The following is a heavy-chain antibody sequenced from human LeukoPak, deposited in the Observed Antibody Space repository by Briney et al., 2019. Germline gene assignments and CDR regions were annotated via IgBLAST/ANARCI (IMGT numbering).Heavy chain of an antibody. D-gene: IGHD1-1*01. Sequence: PSETLSLTCTVSGGSISSYYWSWIRQPPGKGLEWIGYIYYSGSTNYNPSLKSRVTISVDTSKNQFSLKLSSVTAADTALYYCARATAGTTLFEGIDYWGQGTLVTVSS. CDR2: IYYSGST. CDR1: GGSISSYY. CDR3: ARATAGTTLFEGIDY. J-gene: IGHJ4*02. V-gene: IGHV4-59*08.